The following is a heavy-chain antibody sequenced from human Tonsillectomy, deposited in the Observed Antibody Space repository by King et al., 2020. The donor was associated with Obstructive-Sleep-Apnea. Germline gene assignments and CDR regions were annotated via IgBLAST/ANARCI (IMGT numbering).Heavy chain of an antibody. V-gene: IGHV4-34*01. CDR3: ARGSGAAAVNWFDP. CDR2: INHSGST. D-gene: IGHD6-13*01. J-gene: IGHJ5*02. CDR1: GGSFSDYY. Sequence: VQLQQWGAGLLRPSETLSLTCAVFGGSFSDYYWSWIRQPPGKGLEWIGEINHSGSTNYNPSLKSRLTISVDTSTNQFSLKLSSLTAADTAVYYCARGSGAAAVNWFDPWGQGTLVTVSS.